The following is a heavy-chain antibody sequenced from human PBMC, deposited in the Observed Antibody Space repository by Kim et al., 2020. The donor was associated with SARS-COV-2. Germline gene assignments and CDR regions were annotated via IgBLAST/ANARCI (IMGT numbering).Heavy chain of an antibody. D-gene: IGHD3-22*01. J-gene: IGHJ4*02. Sequence: DSTKGRFTISRDNAKNSLYLQMNTLRAEDTALYYSAKDEANYYDSSGVDYWGQVTLVTVSS. V-gene: IGHV3-9*01. CDR3: AKDEANYYDSSGVDY.